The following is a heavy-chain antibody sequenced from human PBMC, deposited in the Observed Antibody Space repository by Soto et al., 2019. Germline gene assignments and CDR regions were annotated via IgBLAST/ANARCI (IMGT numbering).Heavy chain of an antibody. D-gene: IGHD4-17*01. V-gene: IGHV3-74*01. J-gene: IGHJ6*02. CDR1: GFTFSSYW. CDR2: INSDGSST. CDR3: ARELAVTRRIYYYGMDV. Sequence: PGGSMRLSCAASGFTFSSYWMHWVRPAPGKGLVWVSRINSDGSSTSYADSVKGRFTISRDNAKNTLYLQMNSLRAEDTAVYYCARELAVTRRIYYYGMDVWGQGTTVTVSS.